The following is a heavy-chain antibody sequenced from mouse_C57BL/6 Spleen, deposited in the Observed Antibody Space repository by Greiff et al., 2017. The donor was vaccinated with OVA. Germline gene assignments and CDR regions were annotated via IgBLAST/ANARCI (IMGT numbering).Heavy chain of an antibody. V-gene: IGHV1-82*01. J-gene: IGHJ2*01. CDR2: IYPGDGDT. CDR3: ARRDDYDGVFDY. Sequence: VQLQESGPELVKPGASVKISCKASGYAFSSSWMNWVKQRPGKGLEWIGRIYPGDGDTNYNGKFKGKATLTADKSSSTAYMQLSSLTSEDSAVYFCARRDDYDGVFDYWGQGTTLTVSS. CDR1: GYAFSSSW. D-gene: IGHD2-4*01.